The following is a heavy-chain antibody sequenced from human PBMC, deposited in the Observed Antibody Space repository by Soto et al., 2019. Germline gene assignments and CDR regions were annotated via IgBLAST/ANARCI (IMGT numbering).Heavy chain of an antibody. Sequence: ITLRESGPALVKPTQTLTLTCPFSGLSLTSRGVGVGWVRQPPGKALEWLAIVYWDDDKRYRPSLRSRLSIRKDTPKNQVVLTLTNTDPVDTATYYCVDRGPFDETGIGFDVWGQGSLVTVSS. CDR1: GLSLTSRGVG. J-gene: IGHJ4*02. D-gene: IGHD3-9*01. CDR3: VDRGPFDETGIGFDV. V-gene: IGHV2-5*02. CDR2: VYWDDDK.